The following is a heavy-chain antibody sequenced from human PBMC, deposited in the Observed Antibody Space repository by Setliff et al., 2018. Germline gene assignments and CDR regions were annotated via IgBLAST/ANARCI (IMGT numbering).Heavy chain of an antibody. CDR1: GDSLSGYY. CDR2: IMPGRDT. J-gene: IGHJ4*02. V-gene: IGHV4-34*01. Sequence: SETLSLTCAVYGDSLSGYYWSWIRQSPKKGLEWIGEIMPGRDTLYSPSLESRLTITIDTSKSQFSLKLSSVTAADTAVYYCARGGTFRYLDFWGQGAPVTVSS. CDR3: ARGGTFRYLDF.